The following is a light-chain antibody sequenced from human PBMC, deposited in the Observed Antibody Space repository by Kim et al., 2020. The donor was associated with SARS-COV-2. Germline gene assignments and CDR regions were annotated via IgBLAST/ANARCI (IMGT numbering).Light chain of an antibody. CDR2: AAS. CDR3: QKYDGAPWT. J-gene: IGKJ1*01. Sequence: DIQMTQSPSSLSASVGDRVTITCRASQGIANSLAWYQQKPGKAPKLLIYAASALQSGVPSRFNGGGSGTDFTLTISSLQPEDVATYYCQKYDGAPWTFGQGTKVDIK. CDR1: QGIANS. V-gene: IGKV1-27*01.